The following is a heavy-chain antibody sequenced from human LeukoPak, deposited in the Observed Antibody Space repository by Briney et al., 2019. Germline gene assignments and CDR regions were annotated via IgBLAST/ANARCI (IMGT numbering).Heavy chain of an antibody. Sequence: PSETLSLTCTVSGGSISNYYWTWLRQPPGKGLEWIGYIYFTGTTNYNPSLKSRVTVSVDTSKNQFSLNLSSVTAADTAVYYCARGGLQLDYWGQGTLVTVSS. V-gene: IGHV4-59*01. D-gene: IGHD1-1*01. CDR1: GGSISNYY. CDR3: ARGGLQLDY. J-gene: IGHJ4*02. CDR2: IYFTGTT.